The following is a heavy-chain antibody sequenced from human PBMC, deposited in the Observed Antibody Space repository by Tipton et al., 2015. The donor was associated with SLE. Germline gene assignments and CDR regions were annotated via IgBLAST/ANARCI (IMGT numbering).Heavy chain of an antibody. V-gene: IGHV3-21*01. CDR2: ISSSSSYI. CDR1: GFTFSSYG. Sequence: SLRLSCAASGFTFSSYGMHWVRQAPGKGLEWVSSISSSSSYIYYADSVKGRFTISRDNAKNSLYLQMNSLRAEDTAVYYCANDNRYARWGQGTLVTVSS. J-gene: IGHJ4*02. CDR3: ANDNRYAR. D-gene: IGHD2-2*01.